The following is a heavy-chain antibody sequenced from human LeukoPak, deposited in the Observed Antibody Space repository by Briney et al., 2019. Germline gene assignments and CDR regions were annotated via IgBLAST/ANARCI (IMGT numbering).Heavy chain of an antibody. V-gene: IGHV4-31*03. CDR3: AAGITGTDFDY. J-gene: IGHJ4*02. CDR1: GGSISSGGYY. CDR2: IYYSGST. D-gene: IGHD1-7*01. Sequence: SQTLSLTCTVSGGSISSGGYYWSGIRQPPGRGLEWIGYIYYSGSTYYNPSLKSRVTISVDTSKNQFSLKLSSVTAAVTAVYYCAAGITGTDFDYWGQGTLVTVSS.